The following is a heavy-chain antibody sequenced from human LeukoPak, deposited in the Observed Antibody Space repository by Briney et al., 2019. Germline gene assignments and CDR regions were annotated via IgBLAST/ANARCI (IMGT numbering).Heavy chain of an antibody. Sequence: GGSLRLSCAASGFTFTTYGMHWVRQAPGKGLEWVALISFHGSEKYYAESVKGRSTISRDNAKNTLYLQMNSLRPEDTAVYYCAKDVVGQQWPENYWGQGTLVTVSS. CDR3: AKDVVGQQWPENY. V-gene: IGHV3-30*18. J-gene: IGHJ4*02. CDR1: GFTFTTYG. CDR2: ISFHGSEK. D-gene: IGHD6-19*01.